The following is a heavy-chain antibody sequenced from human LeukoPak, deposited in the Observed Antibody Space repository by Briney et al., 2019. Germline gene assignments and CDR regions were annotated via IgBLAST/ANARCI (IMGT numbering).Heavy chain of an antibody. Sequence: PGGSLRLSCAASRFTFSSYAMSWVRQAPGKGLEWVSAVSGSSGTTYYTDSVKGRFTISRDNSKDTLYLQMNSLRAEDTAVYYCAKDKLSAGVGPTDYWGQGTLVTVSS. J-gene: IGHJ4*02. D-gene: IGHD2-8*01. V-gene: IGHV3-23*01. CDR3: AKDKLSAGVGPTDY. CDR1: RFTFSSYA. CDR2: VSGSSGTT.